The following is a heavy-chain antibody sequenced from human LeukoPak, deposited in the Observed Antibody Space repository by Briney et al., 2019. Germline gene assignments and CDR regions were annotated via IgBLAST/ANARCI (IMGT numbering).Heavy chain of an antibody. CDR3: ARAEQWLVPHNY. J-gene: IGHJ4*02. CDR1: GGSVSGYY. V-gene: IGHV4-59*02. D-gene: IGHD6-19*01. Sequence: SGTLSLTSTVSGGSVSGYYWNWIRQPPGKGLEWIGYIYHTGSTNYNPSLKSRVTISVDTSKNQFSLKLSSVTAADTAVYYCARAEQWLVPHNYWGQGTLVTVSS. CDR2: IYHTGST.